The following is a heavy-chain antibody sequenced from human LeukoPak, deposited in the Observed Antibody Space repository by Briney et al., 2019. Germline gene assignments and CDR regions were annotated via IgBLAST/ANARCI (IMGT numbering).Heavy chain of an antibody. V-gene: IGHV1-18*01. CDR2: ISAYNGNT. J-gene: IGHJ3*02. Sequence: ASVKVSCKASGYTFTSYGISWVRQAPGQGLEWMGWISAYNGNTNYAQKLQGRVTMTTDTSTSTAYMELRSLRSDDTAVYYCERDERYCSSTSCQGMLYDAFDIWGRGTMVTVSS. D-gene: IGHD2-2*01. CDR3: ERDERYCSSTSCQGMLYDAFDI. CDR1: GYTFTSYG.